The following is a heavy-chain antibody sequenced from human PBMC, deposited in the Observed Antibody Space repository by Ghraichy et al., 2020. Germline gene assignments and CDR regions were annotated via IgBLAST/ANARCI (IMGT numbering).Heavy chain of an antibody. CDR2: ISGSGGSGGST. CDR3: ASHLSGDSDY. J-gene: IGHJ4*02. D-gene: IGHD4-17*01. Sequence: GGSLRLSCAASGFTFSNYAMTWVRQAPGKGLEWVSAISGSGGSGGSTYYADSVKGRFTISRDNSKNTLYLQMNSLRAEDTAVYYCASHLSGDSDYWGQGTLVTVSS. V-gene: IGHV3-23*01. CDR1: GFTFSNYA.